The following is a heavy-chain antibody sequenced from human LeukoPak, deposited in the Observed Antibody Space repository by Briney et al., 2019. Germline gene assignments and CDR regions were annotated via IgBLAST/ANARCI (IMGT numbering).Heavy chain of an antibody. V-gene: IGHV3-23*01. Sequence: GGSLRLSCAASGFTFGTYFMSWTRQPPGKGLEWVSTLNGYSSLIYYADSVKGRFTISRDNSKNAVYLQMDSLRAEDTALYYCAKSAKTTAVAGWDSWGQGALVTVSS. J-gene: IGHJ4*02. CDR3: AKSAKTTAVAGWDS. CDR2: LNGYSSLI. CDR1: GFTFGTYF. D-gene: IGHD6-19*01.